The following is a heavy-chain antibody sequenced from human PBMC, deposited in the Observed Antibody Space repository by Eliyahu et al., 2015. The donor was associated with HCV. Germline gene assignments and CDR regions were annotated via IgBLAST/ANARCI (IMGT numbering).Heavy chain of an antibody. V-gene: IGHV3-33*01. CDR3: ARSDGAKYYGLDV. CDR2: IWSDGSNE. CDR1: GFXFXXXG. D-gene: IGHD4/OR15-4a*01. Sequence: QVQLVESGGGVVQPGRSLRLSCAASGFXFXXXGMXWVRQAPGKGLGXXAIIWSDGSNEEYADSVRGRFTISRDNFKNALYLQMNSLRAGDTAVYYCARSDGAKYYGLDVWGQGTTVTVSS. J-gene: IGHJ6*02.